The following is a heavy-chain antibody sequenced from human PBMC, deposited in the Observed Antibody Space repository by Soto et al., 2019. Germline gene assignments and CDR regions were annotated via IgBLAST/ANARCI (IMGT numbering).Heavy chain of an antibody. J-gene: IGHJ4*02. CDR1: GYTFTNYY. CDR3: ARFSDQRSYGDYADY. CDR2: INPSGGST. V-gene: IGHV1-46*01. D-gene: IGHD4-17*01. Sequence: QVQLVQSGAEVKKPGASVKVSCKASGYTFTNYYMHWVRQAPGQGLEWMGIINPSGGSTSYAQKFQGRVTMTRDTSTSTVYMELSSLRSEDTAVCYCARFSDQRSYGDYADYWGQGTLVTVSS.